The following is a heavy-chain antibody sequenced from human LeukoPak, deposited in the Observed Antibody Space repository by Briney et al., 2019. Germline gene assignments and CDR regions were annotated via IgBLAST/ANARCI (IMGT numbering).Heavy chain of an antibody. CDR2: ISSNIITK. J-gene: IGHJ4*02. V-gene: IGHV3-48*02. CDR3: ARDRGYRYGQFDY. Sequence: GGPLRLSCAASGFTFSNYSITWVRQAPGKGLEWVSFISSNIITKYYADSVKGRFTISRDNAKNSVYLQMNSLRDEDTAVYYCARDRGYRYGQFDYWGQGTLVTVSS. CDR1: GFTFSNYS. D-gene: IGHD5-18*01.